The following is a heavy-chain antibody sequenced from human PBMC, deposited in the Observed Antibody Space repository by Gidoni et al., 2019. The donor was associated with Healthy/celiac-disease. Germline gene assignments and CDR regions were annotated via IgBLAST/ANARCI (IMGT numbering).Heavy chain of an antibody. D-gene: IGHD6-13*01. CDR3: AKDGYASSWGYFDY. CDR2: ISWNSGSL. Sequence: EVQLVESGGGLVQPGRSLRLHCAASGFTLDDYAMHWVRQAPAKGLGVVSGISWNSGSLCYADSVQCRFTISRDNAKNSLYLQITRLRGEDTALYYCAKDGYASSWGYFDYWGQGTLVTVSS. V-gene: IGHV3-9*01. CDR1: GFTLDDYA. J-gene: IGHJ4*02.